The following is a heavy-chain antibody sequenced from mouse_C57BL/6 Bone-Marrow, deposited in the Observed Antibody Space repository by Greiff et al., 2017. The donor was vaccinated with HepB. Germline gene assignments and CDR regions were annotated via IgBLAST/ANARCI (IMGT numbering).Heavy chain of an antibody. CDR1: GYTFTDYE. J-gene: IGHJ1*03. Sequence: QVQLKQSGAELVRPGASVTLSCKASGYTFTDYEMHWVKQTPVHGLEWIGAIDPETGGTAYNQKFKGKAILTADKSSSTAYMELRSLTSEDSAVYYCTRSPLITTVWYFDVWGTGTTVTVSS. CDR3: TRSPLITTVWYFDV. V-gene: IGHV1-15*01. D-gene: IGHD1-1*01. CDR2: IDPETGGT.